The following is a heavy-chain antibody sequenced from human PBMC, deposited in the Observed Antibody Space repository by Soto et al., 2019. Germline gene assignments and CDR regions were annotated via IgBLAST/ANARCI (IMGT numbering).Heavy chain of an antibody. CDR1: GFTFSSYG. J-gene: IGHJ4*02. D-gene: IGHD5-18*01. CDR2: IWYDGSNK. Sequence: PGGSLRLSCAASGFTFSSYGMHWVRQAPGKGLEWVAVIWYDGSNKYYADSVKGRFTISRDNSKNTLYLQMNSLRAEDTAVYYCARDYSYGTGLFDYWGQGTLVTVSS. V-gene: IGHV3-33*01. CDR3: ARDYSYGTGLFDY.